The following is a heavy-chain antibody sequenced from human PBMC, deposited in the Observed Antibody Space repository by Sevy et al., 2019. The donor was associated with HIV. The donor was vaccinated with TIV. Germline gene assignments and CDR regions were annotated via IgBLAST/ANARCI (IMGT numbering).Heavy chain of an antibody. Sequence: GGSLRLSCAASGFTFSSFGMHWVRQAPGKGLEWVAVIWFDGSNTYYADSVKGRLTISRDIAKNTLHLQMNSLGAEDTAVYYCARDLEFYDSGDYGPAFMPDFWGHGTLVTVSS. CDR3: ARDLEFYDSGDYGPAFMPDF. D-gene: IGHD4-17*01. CDR2: IWFDGSNT. V-gene: IGHV3-33*01. CDR1: GFTFSSFG. J-gene: IGHJ4*01.